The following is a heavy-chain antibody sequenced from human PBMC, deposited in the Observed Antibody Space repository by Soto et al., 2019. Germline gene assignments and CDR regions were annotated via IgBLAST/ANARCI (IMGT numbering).Heavy chain of an antibody. CDR3: ARDNRFGDFWSALTLTNWFDP. V-gene: IGHV1-2*04. D-gene: IGHD3-3*01. CDR2: INPNSGGT. CDR1: GYTFTGYY. Sequence: QVQLVQSGAEVKKPGASVKVSCKASGYTFTGYYMHWVRQAPGQGLEWMGWINPNSGGTNYAQKFQGWVTMTRDTSISTAYMELSRLRSDDTAVYYCARDNRFGDFWSALTLTNWFDPWGQGTLVTVSS. J-gene: IGHJ5*02.